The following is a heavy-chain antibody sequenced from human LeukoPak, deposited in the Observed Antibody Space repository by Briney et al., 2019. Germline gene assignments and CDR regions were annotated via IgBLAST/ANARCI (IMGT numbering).Heavy chain of an antibody. CDR3: AKRSGYKHSYYYYYMDV. D-gene: IGHD5-12*01. CDR2: IYSCGST. CDR1: GFTVSSNY. J-gene: IGHJ6*03. V-gene: IGHV3-66*01. Sequence: GGSLRLSCAASGFTVSSNYMSWVRQAPGKGLEWVSVIYSCGSTYYADSVKGRFTISRDNSKNTLYLQMNSLRAEDTAVYYCAKRSGYKHSYYYYYMDVCCKGGTVTIFS.